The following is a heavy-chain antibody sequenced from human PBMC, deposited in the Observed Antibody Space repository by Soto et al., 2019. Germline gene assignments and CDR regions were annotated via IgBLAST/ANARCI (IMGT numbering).Heavy chain of an antibody. CDR1: GGSISSGGYY. J-gene: IGHJ4*02. CDR2: LYYSGST. CDR3: ARENYYGDSDY. V-gene: IGHV4-31*03. Sequence: QVQLQESGPGLVQPSQTLSLTCTVSGGSISSGGYYWSWIRQHPGKGLEWIGYLYYSGSTYYNRSLKSRVTVSVDASKNQFSLKLSSVTAADTAVYYCARENYYGDSDYWGQGTLVTVSS. D-gene: IGHD4-17*01.